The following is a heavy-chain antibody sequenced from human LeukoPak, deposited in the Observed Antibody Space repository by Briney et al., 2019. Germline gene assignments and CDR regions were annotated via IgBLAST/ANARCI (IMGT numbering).Heavy chain of an antibody. CDR1: GGTFSSYA. D-gene: IGHD5-12*01. CDR2: IIPIFGTA. Sequence: ASVKVSCKASGGTFSSYAISWVRQAPGQGLEWMGGIIPIFGTANYAQKFQGRVTITTDESTSTAYMELSSLRSEDTAVYYCARGYNGYDCMDVWGKGTTVTVSS. CDR3: ARGYNGYDCMDV. V-gene: IGHV1-69*05. J-gene: IGHJ6*03.